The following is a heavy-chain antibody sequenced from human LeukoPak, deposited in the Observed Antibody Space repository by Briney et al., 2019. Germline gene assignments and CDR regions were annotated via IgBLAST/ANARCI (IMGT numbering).Heavy chain of an antibody. CDR3: ARGHDFWSVYFDY. D-gene: IGHD3-3*01. CDR1: GGSFSGYY. J-gene: IGHJ4*02. V-gene: IGHV4-34*01. Sequence: SETLSLTCAVYGGSFSGYYWSWIRQPPGKGLEWIGEVNHSGSTNYNPSLKSRVTISVDTSKNQFSLKLSSVTAADTAVYYCARGHDFWSVYFDYWGQGTLVTVSS. CDR2: VNHSGST.